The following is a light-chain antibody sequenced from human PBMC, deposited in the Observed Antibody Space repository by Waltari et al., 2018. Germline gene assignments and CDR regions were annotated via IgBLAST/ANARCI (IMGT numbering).Light chain of an antibody. CDR2: KAS. V-gene: IGKV1-5*03. J-gene: IGKJ5*01. CDR3: QHYNTYSRSIT. CDR1: QSISSW. Sequence: DIQMTQSPSTLSASVGDRVTIACRASQSISSWLAWYQQKPGKAPKRLIYKASTLESGVPSRFSGSGSGTEFTLTISSLQPDDFATYYCQHYNTYSRSITFGQGTRLEIQ.